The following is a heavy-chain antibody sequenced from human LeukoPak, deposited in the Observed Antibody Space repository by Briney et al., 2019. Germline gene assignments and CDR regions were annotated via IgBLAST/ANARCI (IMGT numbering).Heavy chain of an antibody. Sequence: SVKVSCKASGYTFSRHWMHWVRQAPGQGLEWMGGIIPIFGTANYAQKFQGRVTITADKSTSTAYMELSSLRSEDTAVYYCAIYYSGYDLPFDYWGQGTLVTVSS. J-gene: IGHJ4*02. V-gene: IGHV1-69*06. CDR3: AIYYSGYDLPFDY. CDR2: IIPIFGTA. D-gene: IGHD5-12*01. CDR1: GYTFSRHW.